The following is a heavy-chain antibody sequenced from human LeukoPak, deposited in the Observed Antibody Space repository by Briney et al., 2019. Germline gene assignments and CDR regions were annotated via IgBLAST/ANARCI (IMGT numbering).Heavy chain of an antibody. V-gene: IGHV4-34*01. CDR3: ARGVSFSSSWYRFRDWFDP. CDR2: INHSGST. CDR1: GGSFSGYY. Sequence: SETLSLTCAVYGGSFSGYYWSWIRQPPGKGLEWIGEINHSGSTSYNPSLKSRVTISVDTSKNQFSLKLSSVTAADTAVYYCARGVSFSSSWYRFRDWFDPWGQGTLVTVSS. D-gene: IGHD6-13*01. J-gene: IGHJ5*02.